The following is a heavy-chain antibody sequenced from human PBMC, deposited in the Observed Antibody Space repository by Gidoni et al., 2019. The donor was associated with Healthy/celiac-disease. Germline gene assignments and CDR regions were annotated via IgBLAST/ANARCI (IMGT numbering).Heavy chain of an antibody. Sequence: QVQLQQWGAGLLKPSETLSLTCAVYGGSFSGYYWSWIRQPPGKGLEWIGEIKHSGSTNYNPSLKSRVTISVDTSKNQFSLKLSSVTAADTAVYYCARINWNYFPSAGFDYWGQGTLVTVSS. CDR2: IKHSGST. V-gene: IGHV4-34*01. J-gene: IGHJ4*02. D-gene: IGHD1-7*01. CDR3: ARINWNYFPSAGFDY. CDR1: GGSFSGYY.